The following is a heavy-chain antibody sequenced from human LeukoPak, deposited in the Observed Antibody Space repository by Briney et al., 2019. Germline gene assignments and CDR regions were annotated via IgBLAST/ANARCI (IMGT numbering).Heavy chain of an antibody. Sequence: SETRSLSCTVSAGSISSYYWSWIRQPPGKGLEWIGCIYYTVSTNYNPSLKSRVTISVDTSKNHFSLRLSSVTAADTAVYYCARGLKMDSDSSGSDWFDPWGQGTLVTVSS. J-gene: IGHJ5*02. CDR3: ARGLKMDSDSSGSDWFDP. D-gene: IGHD3-22*01. CDR2: IYYTVST. V-gene: IGHV4-59*01. CDR1: AGSISSYY.